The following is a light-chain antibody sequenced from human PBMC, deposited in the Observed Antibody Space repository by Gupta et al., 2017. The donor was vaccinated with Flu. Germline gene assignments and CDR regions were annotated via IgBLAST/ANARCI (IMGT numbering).Light chain of an antibody. CDR3: QQSYSTPLT. Sequence: IPLPQSPSSLSASVGDRVTITCRASQSISRYLNWYQQEPGKAPKLLIYAASSLQSGVPSRFSGSGSGTDFTLSISRLQPEDFANYDCQQSYSTPLTFGGGTKVEIK. J-gene: IGKJ4*01. CDR2: AAS. V-gene: IGKV1-39*01. CDR1: QSISRY.